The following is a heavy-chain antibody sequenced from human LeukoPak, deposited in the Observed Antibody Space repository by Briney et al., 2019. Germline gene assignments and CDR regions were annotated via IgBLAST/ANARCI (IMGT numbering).Heavy chain of an antibody. CDR2: IYYSGSS. CDR1: GGSFSGYY. J-gene: IGHJ4*02. D-gene: IGHD3-16*02. CDR3: AGGTFLESYPYYFDY. Sequence: SETLSLTCGVYGGSFSGYYWSWIRQPPGKGLEWIGYIYYSGSSNYNPSLKSRVTISVDTSKKQFSLKLSSVTAADTAVYYCAGGTFLESYPYYFDYWGQGTLVTVSS. V-gene: IGHV4-59*01.